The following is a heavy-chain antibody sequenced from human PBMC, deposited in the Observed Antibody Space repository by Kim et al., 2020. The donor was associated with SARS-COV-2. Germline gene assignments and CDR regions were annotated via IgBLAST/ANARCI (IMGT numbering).Heavy chain of an antibody. CDR3: ARDYGSGSHYMDYYYYGIDI. Sequence: ASVKVSCKASGYTFTSYGISWVRQAPGQGLEWMGWISAYNGNTNYAQKLQGRVTMTTDTSTSTAYMELRSLRSDDTAVYYCARDYGSGSHYMDYYYYGIDIWGEGGTVT. D-gene: IGHD3-10*01. CDR1: GYTFTSYG. V-gene: IGHV1-18*01. CDR2: ISAYNGNT. J-gene: IGHJ6*01.